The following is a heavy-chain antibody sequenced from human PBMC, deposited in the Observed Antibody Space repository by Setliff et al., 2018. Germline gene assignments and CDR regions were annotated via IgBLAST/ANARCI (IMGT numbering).Heavy chain of an antibody. J-gene: IGHJ3*02. D-gene: IGHD1-1*01. CDR2: SNHGGST. CDR1: GESFSNNY. V-gene: IGHV4-34*01. Sequence: SETLSLTCSVYGESFSNNYWSWIRQPPGKGLEWIGESNHGGSTSYHPSLKSRLTMSVDTSKNQFSLTLNSVTAADTALYYCRQAVVGRDVFDIWGQGTVVTVSS. CDR3: RQAVVGRDVFDI.